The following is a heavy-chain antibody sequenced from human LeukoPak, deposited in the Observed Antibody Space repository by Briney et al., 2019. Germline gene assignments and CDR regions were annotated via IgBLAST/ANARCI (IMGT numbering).Heavy chain of an antibody. CDR1: GFTFTSYW. CDR2: INSDGSST. V-gene: IGHV3-74*01. D-gene: IGHD5-24*01. CDR3: ARGEMATVY. J-gene: IGHJ4*02. Sequence: GGSLRLACAASGFTFTSYWMHWVRQAPGKGLVWVSRINSDGSSTSYADFVKGRFTISRDNAKNTLYLQMNGLRAEDTAVYYCARGEMATVYWGQGTLVTVSS.